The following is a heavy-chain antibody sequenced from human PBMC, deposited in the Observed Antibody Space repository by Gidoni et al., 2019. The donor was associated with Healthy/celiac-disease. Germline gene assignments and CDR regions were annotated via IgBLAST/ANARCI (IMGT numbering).Heavy chain of an antibody. CDR1: GYTFTGYS. D-gene: IGHD3-22*01. J-gene: IGHJ3*02. Sequence: QVQLVQSGAEVKKPGASVKVSCKASGYTFTGYSMHWVRQAPGQGLEWMGWINPNSGGTNYAQKFQGRVTMTRDTSISTAYMELSRLRSDDTAVYYCARVPYYYDSSDDDAFDIWGQGTMVTVSS. CDR2: INPNSGGT. CDR3: ARVPYYYDSSDDDAFDI. V-gene: IGHV1-2*02.